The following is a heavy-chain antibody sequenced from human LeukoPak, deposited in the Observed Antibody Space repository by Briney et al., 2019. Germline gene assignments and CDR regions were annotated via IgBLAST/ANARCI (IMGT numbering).Heavy chain of an antibody. CDR2: IYTSGST. D-gene: IGHD3-3*01. Sequence: SETLSLTCTVSGGSISSYYWSWIRQPAGKGLEWIGRIYTSGSTNYNPSLKSRVTMSVDTSKNQFSLKLSSVTAADTAVYYCAREVGFDFWSGYYYYYYMDVWGKGTTVTVSS. CDR3: AREVGFDFWSGYYYYYYMDV. J-gene: IGHJ6*03. V-gene: IGHV4-4*07. CDR1: GGSISSYY.